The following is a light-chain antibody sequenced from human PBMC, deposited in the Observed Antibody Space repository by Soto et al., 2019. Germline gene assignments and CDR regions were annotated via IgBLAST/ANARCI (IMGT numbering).Light chain of an antibody. CDR2: LEGSGSY. V-gene: IGLV4-60*02. CDR1: SGHSSYI. CDR3: ETWDSNTQVV. J-gene: IGLJ2*01. Sequence: QPVLTQSSSASASLGSSVKLTCTLSSGHSSYIIAWHQQQPGKAPRYLMKLEGSGSYNKGSGVPDRFSGSSSGADRYLTISNLQFEDEAVYYCETWDSNTQVVFGGGTKLTVL.